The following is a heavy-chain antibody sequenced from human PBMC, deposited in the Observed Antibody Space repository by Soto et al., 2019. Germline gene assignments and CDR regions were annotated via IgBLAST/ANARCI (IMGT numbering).Heavy chain of an antibody. Sequence: QVQLQESGPGLVKPSQSLSLTCTVSGGSISSGGYFWSWIRQHPGKGLEWIGYIYNPSLKSKNQFSLKLRSVTAADTAVYYCARDFPYLDSWGQGTLVTVSS. V-gene: IGHV4-31*01. CDR1: GGSISSGGYF. D-gene: IGHD3-16*01. CDR3: ARDFPYLDS. J-gene: IGHJ4*02.